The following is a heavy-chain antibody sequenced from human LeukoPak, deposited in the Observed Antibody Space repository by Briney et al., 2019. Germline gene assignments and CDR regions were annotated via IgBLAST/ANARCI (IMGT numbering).Heavy chain of an antibody. J-gene: IGHJ4*02. V-gene: IGHV3-30*02. D-gene: IGHD2-2*01. Sequence: GGSLRLSCAASGFTFSSYGMHWVRQAPGKGLEWVAFIRYDGSNKYYADSVKGRFTISRDNSKNTLYLQMNSLRAEDTAVYYCAKEIEDIVVVPAAGFDYWGQGTLVTVSS. CDR1: GFTFSSYG. CDR2: IRYDGSNK. CDR3: AKEIEDIVVVPAAGFDY.